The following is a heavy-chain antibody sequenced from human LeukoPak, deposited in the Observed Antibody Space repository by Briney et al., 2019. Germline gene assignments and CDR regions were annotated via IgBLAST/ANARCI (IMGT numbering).Heavy chain of an antibody. Sequence: SETLSLTCTVSGGSISSYYWSWIRQPPGKGLEWIGYIYYSESTNYNPSLKSRVTISVDTSKNQFSLKLSSVTAADTAVYYCARAVAGHFDYWGQGTLVTVSS. CDR3: ARAVAGHFDY. V-gene: IGHV4-59*01. CDR2: IYYSEST. D-gene: IGHD6-19*01. J-gene: IGHJ4*02. CDR1: GGSISSYY.